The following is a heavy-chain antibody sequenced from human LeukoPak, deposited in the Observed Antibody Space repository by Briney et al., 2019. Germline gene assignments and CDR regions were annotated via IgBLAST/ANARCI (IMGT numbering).Heavy chain of an antibody. CDR2: ISGSGGST. D-gene: IGHD2-2*01. J-gene: IGHJ4*02. CDR1: GFTFSSYA. Sequence: GGSLRLSCAASGFTFSSYAMSWVRQAPGKGLEWVSAISGSGGSTYYADSVKGRFTISRDNSKNTLYLQMNSLRAEDTAVYYCAKVCCSSTNPSLSFDYWGQGTLVTVSS. V-gene: IGHV3-23*01. CDR3: AKVCCSSTNPSLSFDY.